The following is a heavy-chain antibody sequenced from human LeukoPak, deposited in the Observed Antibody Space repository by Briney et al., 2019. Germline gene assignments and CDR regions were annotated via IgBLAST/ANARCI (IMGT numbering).Heavy chain of an antibody. J-gene: IGHJ6*02. D-gene: IGHD3-10*01. CDR1: GGSISSGGYY. V-gene: IGHV4-31*03. Sequence: SQTLSLTCTVPGGSISSGGYYWSWIRQHPGKGLEWIGYIYYSGSTYYNPSLKSRVTISVDTSKNQFSLKLSSVTAADTAVYYCARVTMVRGVINSYYYYGMDVWGQGTMVTVSS. CDR2: IYYSGST. CDR3: ARVTMVRGVINSYYYYGMDV.